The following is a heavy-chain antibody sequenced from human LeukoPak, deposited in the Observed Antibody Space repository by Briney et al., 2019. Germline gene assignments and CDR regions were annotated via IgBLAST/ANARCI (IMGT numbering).Heavy chain of an antibody. J-gene: IGHJ6*02. CDR1: GFTFSSYS. Sequence: GGSLRLSCAASGFTFSSYSMNWVRQAPGKGLEWVSSISSSSSYIYYADSVKGRFTISRDNAKNSLYLQMNSLRAEDTAVYYCARDRGFGDVRYYYYHGMDVWGQGTTVTVSS. V-gene: IGHV3-21*01. CDR2: ISSSSSYI. D-gene: IGHD3-10*01. CDR3: ARDRGFGDVRYYYYHGMDV.